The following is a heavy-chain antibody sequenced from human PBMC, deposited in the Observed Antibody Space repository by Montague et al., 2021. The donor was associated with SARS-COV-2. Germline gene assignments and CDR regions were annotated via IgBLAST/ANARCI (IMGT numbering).Heavy chain of an antibody. CDR2: IYWDDDK. Sequence: PALVKPTQTLTLTCTFSGFSLSTSGVGVGWIRQPPGKALEWLALIYWDDDKRYSPSLKSRLTITKDTSKNQVVLTMTSMDPVDTATYYCAHRRGLLLSDAFDIWGQGTMVTASS. D-gene: IGHD1-26*01. CDR1: GFSLSTSGVG. J-gene: IGHJ3*02. CDR3: AHRRGLLLSDAFDI. V-gene: IGHV2-5*02.